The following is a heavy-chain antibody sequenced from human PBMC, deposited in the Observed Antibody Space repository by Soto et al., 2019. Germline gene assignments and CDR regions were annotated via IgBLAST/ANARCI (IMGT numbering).Heavy chain of an antibody. J-gene: IGHJ5*02. V-gene: IGHV4-31*03. CDR1: GGSISSYASF. CDR3: ARGGASSKWFDP. CDR2: ISYSGTT. Sequence: QVQLQESGPGLVKPSQTLSLTCTVSGGSISSYASFWSWIRHLPGKGPEWIAFISYSGTTSYNPSPRTRVTISADRSKSQFSLNLSSVTAADTAVYYCARGGASSKWFDPWGQGTLVTVSS. D-gene: IGHD3-10*01.